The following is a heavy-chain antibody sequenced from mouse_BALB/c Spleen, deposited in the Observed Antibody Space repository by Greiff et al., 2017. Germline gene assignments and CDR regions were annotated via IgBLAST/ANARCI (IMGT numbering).Heavy chain of an antibody. CDR1: GYTFTSLY. V-gene: IGHV1-53*01. D-gene: IGHD2-10*02. J-gene: IGHJ3*01. CDR3: AGYGFAY. CDR2: INSSNGGT. Sequence: VQLQQSGAELVKPGASVKLFRKAFGYTFTSLYMYWVKQRPGQGLEWIGEINSSNGGTNFNEKFKGKATMTSDKSPSTAYMELSGLTSEDSAVYYCAGYGFAYWGQGTLVTVSA.